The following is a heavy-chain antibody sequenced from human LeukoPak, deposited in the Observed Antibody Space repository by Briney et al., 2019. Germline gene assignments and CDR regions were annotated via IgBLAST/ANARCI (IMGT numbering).Heavy chain of an antibody. CDR2: IYHSGST. Sequence: PSQTLSLTCAVSGSSISSGGYSWSWIRQPPGKGLEWIGYIYHSGSTYYNPSLKSRVTISVDRSKNQFSLKLSSVTAADTAVYYCASADYANTRGAFDIWGQGTMVTVSS. CDR3: ASADYANTRGAFDI. CDR1: GSSISSGGYS. J-gene: IGHJ3*02. V-gene: IGHV4-30-2*01. D-gene: IGHD4-17*01.